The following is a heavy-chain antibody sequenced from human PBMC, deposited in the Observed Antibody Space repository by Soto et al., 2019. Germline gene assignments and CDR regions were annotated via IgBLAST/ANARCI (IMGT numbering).Heavy chain of an antibody. V-gene: IGHV3-53*01. Sequence: GGSLRLSCAASGFTVSSNYMSWVRQAPGKGLEWVSVIYSGGSTYYADSVKGRFTISRDNSKNTLYLQMNSLRAEDTAVYYCAAQLLPPGGWFGPWGQVTLVTVSS. CDR2: IYSGGST. D-gene: IGHD2-15*01. CDR3: AAQLLPPGGWFGP. J-gene: IGHJ5*02. CDR1: GFTVSSNY.